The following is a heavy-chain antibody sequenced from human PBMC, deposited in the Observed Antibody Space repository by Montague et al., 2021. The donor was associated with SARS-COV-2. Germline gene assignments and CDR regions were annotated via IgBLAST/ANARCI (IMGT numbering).Heavy chain of an antibody. CDR1: GDSMNNYY. V-gene: IGHV4-59*01. CDR3: ARAPIYRSSWYAYFDY. CDR2: INYSGST. Sequence: SETLSLTCTVSGDSMNNYYWSWIRQPPGKGLEWIGYINYSGSTHYNPSLQSRVILSKDTSKNQFSLRLTSVTAADTAMYFCARAPIYRSSWYAYFDYWGQGTLVTVSS. J-gene: IGHJ4*02. D-gene: IGHD6-13*01.